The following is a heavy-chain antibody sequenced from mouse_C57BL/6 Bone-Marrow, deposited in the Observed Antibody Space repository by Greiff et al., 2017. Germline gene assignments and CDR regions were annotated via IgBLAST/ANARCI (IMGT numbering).Heavy chain of an antibody. D-gene: IGHD2-4*01. Sequence: QVQLQQPGADLVKPGASVKLSCKASGYTFTNYWMHWVKQRPGQGLEWIGMMHPNGGSPDYNEKFKSEATLSVDKSSRTAYMELSSLTSEDSAVYCCARSYDYDDYTMDYWGQGTSVTVSS. CDR3: ARSYDYDDYTMDY. V-gene: IGHV1-64*01. CDR1: GYTFTNYW. CDR2: MHPNGGSP. J-gene: IGHJ4*01.